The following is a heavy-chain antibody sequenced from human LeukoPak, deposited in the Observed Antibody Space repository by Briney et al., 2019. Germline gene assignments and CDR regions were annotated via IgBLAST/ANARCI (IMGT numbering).Heavy chain of an antibody. CDR1: GFTFSSYS. J-gene: IGHJ4*02. D-gene: IGHD2-21*02. CDR3: ARDQNDCGGDCYHFDY. Sequence: PGGSLRLSCAASGFTFSSYSMNWVRQAPGKGLEWVSYISSSSSTIYYADSVKGRFTISRDNAKNSLYLQMNSLRAEDTAVYYCARDQNDCGGDCYHFDYWGQGTLVTVSS. CDR2: ISSSSSTI. V-gene: IGHV3-48*04.